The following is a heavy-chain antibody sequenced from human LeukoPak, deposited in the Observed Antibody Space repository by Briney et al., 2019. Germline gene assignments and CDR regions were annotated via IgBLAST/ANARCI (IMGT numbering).Heavy chain of an antibody. CDR3: ARTHYYGSGSYDY. J-gene: IGHJ4*02. V-gene: IGHV1-69*04. CDR2: IIPILGIA. Sequence: SVKVSCKASGGTXSSYAISWVRQAPGQGLEWMGRIIPILGIANYAQKFQGRVTITADKSTSTAYMELSSLRSEDTAVYYCARTHYYGSGSYDYWGQGTLVTVSS. D-gene: IGHD3-10*01. CDR1: GGTXSSYA.